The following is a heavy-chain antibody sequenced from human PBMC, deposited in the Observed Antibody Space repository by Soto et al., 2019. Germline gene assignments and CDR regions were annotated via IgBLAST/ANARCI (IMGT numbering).Heavy chain of an antibody. J-gene: IGHJ4*02. CDR3: ARDSYRETTVVTDFDY. CDR1: GFTFRNFV. V-gene: IGHV3-21*01. Sequence: GGSLRLSCAASGFTFRNFVMHWVRQAPGKGLEWVSSISSSSSYIYYADSVKGRFTISRDNAKNSLYLQMNSLRAEDTAVYYCARDSYRETTVVTDFDYWGQGTLVTVSS. CDR2: ISSSSSYI. D-gene: IGHD4-17*01.